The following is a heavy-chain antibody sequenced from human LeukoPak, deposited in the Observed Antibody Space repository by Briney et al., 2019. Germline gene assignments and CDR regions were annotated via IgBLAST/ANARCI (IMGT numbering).Heavy chain of an antibody. CDR2: INKDGSEE. V-gene: IGHV3-7*01. J-gene: IGHJ6*02. CDR1: EFMFSDYW. Sequence: PGRSLRLSCAASEFMFSDYWMSWVRQAPGKGPEWVASINKDGSEEYYADSVKGRFTVSRDNAKNSLFLQMNNLRVEDTAIYYCATYDNWVAGDVWGQGTTVSVSS. CDR3: ATYDNWVAGDV. D-gene: IGHD1-1*01.